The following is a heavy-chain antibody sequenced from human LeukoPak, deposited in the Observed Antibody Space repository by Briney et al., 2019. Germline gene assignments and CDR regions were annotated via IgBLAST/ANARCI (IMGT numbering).Heavy chain of an antibody. D-gene: IGHD2-8*02. CDR1: GGSINSTSHF. V-gene: IGHV4-39*02. CDR2: YYYTGST. J-gene: IGHJ4*02. Sequence: SETLSLTCTVSGGSINSTSHFWAWIRQPPGKGLEWIGTYYYTGSTFYNPSLKSRVTISVDTSKNHFSLKLNTVTAADTAVYYCARVYRRRQTAGDGVYYFDYWGQGTLVTVSS. CDR3: ARVYRRRQTAGDGVYYFDY.